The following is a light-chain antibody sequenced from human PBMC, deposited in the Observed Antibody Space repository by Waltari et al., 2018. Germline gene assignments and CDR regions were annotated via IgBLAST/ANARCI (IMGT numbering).Light chain of an antibody. V-gene: IGKV3-20*01. CDR1: QSVSSAY. Sequence: EIVLTQSPGTLSLSPGERATLSCRASQSVSSAYLAWYQQRPGQAPRLLIYGGSSRATGIPDMVSGSGSGTDFTLTISRLESEDFAVYYCQQYATSRTFGQGTKVEIK. J-gene: IGKJ1*01. CDR3: QQYATSRT. CDR2: GGS.